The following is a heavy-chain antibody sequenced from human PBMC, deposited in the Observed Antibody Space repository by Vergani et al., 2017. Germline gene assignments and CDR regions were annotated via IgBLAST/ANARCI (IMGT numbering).Heavy chain of an antibody. Sequence: QLQLQESGPGLVKPSETLSLTCTVSGGSISSSSYYWGWIRQPPGKGLEWIGSIYYSGSTYYNPSLKSRVTISVDTSKNQVSLKLSSVTAADTAVYYCARDCGSGWYGRPVPGWFDPWGQGTLVTVSS. CDR2: IYYSGST. D-gene: IGHD6-19*01. J-gene: IGHJ5*02. V-gene: IGHV4-39*07. CDR1: GGSISSSSYY. CDR3: ARDCGSGWYGRPVPGWFDP.